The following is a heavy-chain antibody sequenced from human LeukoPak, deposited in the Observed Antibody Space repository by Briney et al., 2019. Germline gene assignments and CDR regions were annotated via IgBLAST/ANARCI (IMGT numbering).Heavy chain of an antibody. D-gene: IGHD3-3*01. Sequence: SQTLSLTCTVSGGSISSGSYYWSWIRQPAGTGLEWIGRIYTSGSTNYNPSLKGRVTISVDTSKNQFSLKLSSVTAADTAVYYCARARNYDFWSGYYSFDYWGQGTLVTVSS. CDR3: ARARNYDFWSGYYSFDY. CDR2: IYTSGST. CDR1: GGSISSGSYY. V-gene: IGHV4-61*02. J-gene: IGHJ4*02.